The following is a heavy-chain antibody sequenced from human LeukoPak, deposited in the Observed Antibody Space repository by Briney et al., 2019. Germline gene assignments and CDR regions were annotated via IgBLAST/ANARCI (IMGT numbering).Heavy chain of an antibody. CDR3: AREGSDPFDY. D-gene: IGHD2-21*02. CDR2: INPSGGST. V-gene: IGHV1-46*01. Sequence: ASVKVSCKASGYTFTSYDINWVRQAAGQGLEWMGIINPSGGSTSYAQKFQGRVTMTRDTSTSTVYMELSSLRSEDTAVYYCAREGSDPFDYWGQGTLVTVSS. CDR1: GYTFTSYD. J-gene: IGHJ4*02.